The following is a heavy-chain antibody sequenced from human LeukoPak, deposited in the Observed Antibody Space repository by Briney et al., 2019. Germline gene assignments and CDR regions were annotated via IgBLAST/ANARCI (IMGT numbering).Heavy chain of an antibody. CDR2: LNPNSGNT. CDR3: ARSPMRRDILTGPAFDI. Sequence: ASVKVSCKASGYTFTSYDINWVRQATGQGLEWMGWLNPNSGNTGYAQKFQGGVTMTRNTSISTAYMELSSLRSEDTAVYYCARSPMRRDILTGPAFDIWGQGTMVTVSS. J-gene: IGHJ3*02. D-gene: IGHD3-9*01. V-gene: IGHV1-8*01. CDR1: GYTFTSYD.